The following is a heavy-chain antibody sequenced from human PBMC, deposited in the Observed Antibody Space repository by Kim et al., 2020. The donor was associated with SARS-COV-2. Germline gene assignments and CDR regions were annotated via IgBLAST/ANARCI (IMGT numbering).Heavy chain of an antibody. Sequence: GGSLRLSCAASGFTFSSYSMHWVRQAPGKGLVWVSRINSDGSTTNYADSVKGRFSISRDNAKNTQYLQMNSLRADDTAVYHCARDGTSSNCCHYWGQGTLVTVSS. CDR3: ARDGTSSNCCHY. J-gene: IGHJ4*02. D-gene: IGHD2-2*01. CDR2: INSDGSTT. CDR1: GFTFSSYS. V-gene: IGHV3-74*01.